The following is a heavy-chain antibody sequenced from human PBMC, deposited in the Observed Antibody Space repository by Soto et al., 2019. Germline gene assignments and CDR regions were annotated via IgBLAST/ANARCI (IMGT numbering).Heavy chain of an antibody. CDR2: INARNGNT. D-gene: IGHD2-21*02. CDR3: ARSIVVVTALDY. CDR1: GYTFTSYA. J-gene: IGHJ4*02. V-gene: IGHV1-3*05. Sequence: QVQLVQSGAEEKKPGASVKVSCKASGYTFTSYAMHWVRQAPGQRLEWMGWINARNGNTKYSQNFQGRVTITRDTSASTAYMKLSSLRSEDTAVYYCARSIVVVTALDYWGQGTLVTVSS.